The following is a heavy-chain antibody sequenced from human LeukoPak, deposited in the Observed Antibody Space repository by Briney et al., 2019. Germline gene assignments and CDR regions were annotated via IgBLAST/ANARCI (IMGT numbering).Heavy chain of an antibody. CDR3: ARARVGGGYDTNWFDP. V-gene: IGHV1-69*13. J-gene: IGHJ5*02. D-gene: IGHD5-12*01. CDR2: IIPIFGTA. CDR1: GGTFSSYA. Sequence: VASVKVSCKASGGTFSSYAISWVRQAPGQGLEWMGGIIPIFGTANYAQKFQGRVTITADESTSTAYMELSSPRSEDTAVYYCARARVGGGYDTNWFDPWGQGTLVTVSS.